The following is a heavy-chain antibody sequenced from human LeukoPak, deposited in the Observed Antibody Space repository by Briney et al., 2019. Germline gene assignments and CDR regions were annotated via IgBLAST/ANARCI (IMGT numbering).Heavy chain of an antibody. CDR2: ITPVSGNT. CDR1: GYTFIHYD. V-gene: IGHV1-8*01. Sequence: ASVKVSCKASGYTFIHYDLNWVRQATGQGLEWMGWITPVSGNTGSAQKFQGRINMTRNTSITTTYMHTISLRSDYTAVYYCVSAVVRGVVLSDFWGQGTLVTVSS. D-gene: IGHD3-10*01. J-gene: IGHJ4*02. CDR3: VSAVVRGVVLSDF.